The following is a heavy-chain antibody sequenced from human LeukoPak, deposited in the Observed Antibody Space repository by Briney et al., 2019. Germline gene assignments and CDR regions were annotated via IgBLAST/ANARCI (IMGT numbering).Heavy chain of an antibody. Sequence: GGSLRLSCAASGFTFSNYHMNWVRQPPGKGLEWVAYISSSGDTIYYAASVKGRFTISRDNVQNSLSLQMNSLGTEDTSVYYSTSLWEVPGPDFWGQGTLVTVSS. J-gene: IGHJ4*02. CDR1: GFTFSNYH. CDR3: TSLWEVPGPDF. CDR2: ISSSGDTI. V-gene: IGHV3-48*03. D-gene: IGHD1-26*01.